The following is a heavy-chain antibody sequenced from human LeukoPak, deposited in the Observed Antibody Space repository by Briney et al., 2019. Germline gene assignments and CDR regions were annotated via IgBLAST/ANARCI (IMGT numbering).Heavy chain of an antibody. CDR2: IWYDGSNK. D-gene: IGHD2-2*01. CDR1: GFTFSSYG. CDR3: AKDLQDCSSTSCYDALDY. J-gene: IGHJ4*02. V-gene: IGHV3-33*06. Sequence: PGRSLRLSCAASGFTFSSYGMHWVRQAPGKGLEWVAVIWYDGSNKYYADSVKGRFTISRDNSKNTLYLQMNSLRAEDTAVYYCAKDLQDCSSTSCYDALDYWGQGTLVTVSS.